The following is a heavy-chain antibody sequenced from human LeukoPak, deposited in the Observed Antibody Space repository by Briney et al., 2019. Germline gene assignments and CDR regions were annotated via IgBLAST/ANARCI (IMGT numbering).Heavy chain of an antibody. Sequence: ASVKVSCKASGYTFTGYYMHWVRQAPGQGLEWMGWINPNSGGTNYAQKFQGRVTITADESTSTAYMELSSLRSEDTAVYYCARGSGYYGSGSYYPTSRWGQGTLVTVSS. CDR1: GYTFTGYY. CDR3: ARGSGYYGSGSYYPTSR. D-gene: IGHD3-10*01. J-gene: IGHJ4*02. V-gene: IGHV1-2*02. CDR2: INPNSGGT.